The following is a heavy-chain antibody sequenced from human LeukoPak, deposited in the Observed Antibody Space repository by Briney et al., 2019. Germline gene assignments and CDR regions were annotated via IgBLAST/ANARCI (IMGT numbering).Heavy chain of an antibody. CDR3: ARDSSSWYDFDAFDI. CDR1: GGSISSYY. D-gene: IGHD6-13*01. J-gene: IGHJ3*02. V-gene: IGHV4-59*01. Sequence: SETLSLTCTVSGGSISSYYWSWIRQPPGRRLEWIGYIYYSGSTNYNPSLKSRVTISVDTSKNQFSLKLSSVTAADTAVYYCARDSSSWYDFDAFDIWGQGTMVTVSS. CDR2: IYYSGST.